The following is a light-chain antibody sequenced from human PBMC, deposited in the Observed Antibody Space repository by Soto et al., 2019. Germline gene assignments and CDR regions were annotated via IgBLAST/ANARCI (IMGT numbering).Light chain of an antibody. CDR3: HQYNSWPRGT. J-gene: IGKJ3*01. V-gene: IGKV3-15*01. CDR1: QSVNLN. CDR2: DAS. Sequence: EIMMTQSPGTLSVSPGEGATLSCTASQSVNLNLAWYQQKPGQPPRLLLYDASTRDTGIPVRFRGSGSGTEFTPSISSLQSEDSAAYYCHQYNSWPRGTFGPGTKVEIK.